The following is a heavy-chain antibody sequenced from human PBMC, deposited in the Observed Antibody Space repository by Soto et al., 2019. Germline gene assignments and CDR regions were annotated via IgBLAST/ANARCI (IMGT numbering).Heavy chain of an antibody. CDR3: ARDRGYYYDSSGYYYDY. CDR1: GYSISSGYY. Sequence: SETLSLTCTVSGYSISSGYYWGWIRQPPGKGLEWIGSIYHSGSTYYNPSLKSRVTISVDTSKNQFSLKLSSVTAADTAMYYCARDRGYYYDSSGYYYDYWGQGTLVTVSS. J-gene: IGHJ4*02. CDR2: IYHSGST. V-gene: IGHV4-38-2*02. D-gene: IGHD3-22*01.